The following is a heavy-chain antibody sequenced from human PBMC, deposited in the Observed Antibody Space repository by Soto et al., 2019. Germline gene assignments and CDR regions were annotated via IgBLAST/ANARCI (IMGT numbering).Heavy chain of an antibody. CDR3: ARDSYGDYFFDY. J-gene: IGHJ4*02. CDR1: GFTFSNYW. D-gene: IGHD4-17*01. CDR2: IKEDGAEK. Sequence: PGGSLRLSCAGSGFTFSNYWMSWVRQAPGKGLEWVANIKEDGAEKYYVASLKGRFTISRDNAKKSLYLQMNSLRVEDTAVYYCARDSYGDYFFDYWGQGTLVTVSS. V-gene: IGHV3-7*01.